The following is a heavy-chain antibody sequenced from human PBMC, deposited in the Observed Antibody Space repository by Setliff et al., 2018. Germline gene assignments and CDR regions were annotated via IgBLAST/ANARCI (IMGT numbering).Heavy chain of an antibody. CDR2: ISYAHKKK. D-gene: IGHD6-19*01. CDR1: RFTFSDYD. CDR3: AKDGRPVDLTMAGQGPYFDY. Sequence: PGGSLRLSCAASRFTFSDYDIHWVRQAPGKGLEWVAVISYAHKKKYIDSVKGRFSVSRDNSKNTVYLQMDSLRAGDTGVYYCAKDGRPVDLTMAGQGPYFDYWGRGTRVTSPQ. J-gene: IGHJ4*02. V-gene: IGHV3-30*18.